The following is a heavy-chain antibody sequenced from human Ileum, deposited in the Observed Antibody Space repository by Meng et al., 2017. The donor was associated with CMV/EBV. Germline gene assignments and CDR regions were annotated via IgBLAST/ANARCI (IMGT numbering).Heavy chain of an antibody. CDR1: GYTFTGYY. D-gene: IGHD2-2*01. J-gene: IGHJ4*02. Sequence: ASVKVSRKASGYTFTGYYMHWVRQAPGQGLEWMGWINPDNGGTNYAQKFQGRVTMTRDTSLTTLYMELSRLTSDDTAMYYCARVVTARGLLYWGQGTLVTVSS. CDR3: ARVVTARGLLY. V-gene: IGHV1-2*02. CDR2: INPDNGGT.